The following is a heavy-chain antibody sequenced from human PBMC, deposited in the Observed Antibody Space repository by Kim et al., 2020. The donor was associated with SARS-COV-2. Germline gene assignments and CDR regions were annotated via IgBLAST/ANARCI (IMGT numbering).Heavy chain of an antibody. CDR1: GFTFSSYG. J-gene: IGHJ4*02. D-gene: IGHD3-10*01. Sequence: GGSLRLSCAASGFTFSSYGMHWVRQAPGKGLEWVAVISYDGSNKYYADSVKGRFTISRDNSKNTLYLQMNSLRAEDTAVYYCAKASGSGSYYISVFDYWGQGTVVTVSS. V-gene: IGHV3-30*18. CDR2: ISYDGSNK. CDR3: AKASGSGSYYISVFDY.